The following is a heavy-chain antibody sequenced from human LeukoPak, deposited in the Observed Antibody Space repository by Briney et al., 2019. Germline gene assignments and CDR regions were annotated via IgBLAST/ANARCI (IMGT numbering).Heavy chain of an antibody. CDR2: IKQDGSEK. V-gene: IGHV3-7*03. J-gene: IGHJ4*02. CDR3: ARCAGPVETD. Sequence: GGSRRLSCAASGFTFSTYWMSWVRQAPGKGLEWVANIKQDGSEKYSLDSVKGRFTISRDNAKNSLYLQMNSLRAEDTAVYYCARCAGPVETDWGQGTLVTVSS. CDR1: GFTFSTYW. D-gene: IGHD2-21*02.